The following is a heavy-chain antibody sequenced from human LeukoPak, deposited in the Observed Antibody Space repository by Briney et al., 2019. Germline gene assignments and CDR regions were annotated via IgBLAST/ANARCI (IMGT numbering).Heavy chain of an antibody. CDR3: ARSRGSYRHDGAFDI. Sequence: GGSLRLSCAASGFTFSSYWMSWVRQAPGKGLVWVSRLNSDGSSTSYADSVKGRFTISRDSAKNTLYLQMNSLRAEDTAVYYCARSRGSYRHDGAFDIWGQGTMVTVSS. J-gene: IGHJ3*02. D-gene: IGHD1-26*01. CDR2: LNSDGSST. CDR1: GFTFSSYW. V-gene: IGHV3-74*01.